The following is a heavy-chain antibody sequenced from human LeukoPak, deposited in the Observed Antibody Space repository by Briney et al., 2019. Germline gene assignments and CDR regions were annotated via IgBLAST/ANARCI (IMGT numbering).Heavy chain of an antibody. J-gene: IGHJ6*02. D-gene: IGHD1-26*01. V-gene: IGHV1-8*01. Sequence: SVKVSCKASGYTFTSYDINWVRQATGQGLEWMGWMDPNSGNTGYAQKFQGRVTMTRNTSISTAYMELSSLRSEDTAVYYCARVGGGSYYGYYYYGMDVWGQGTTVTVSS. CDR1: GYTFTSYD. CDR2: MDPNSGNT. CDR3: ARVGGGSYYGYYYYGMDV.